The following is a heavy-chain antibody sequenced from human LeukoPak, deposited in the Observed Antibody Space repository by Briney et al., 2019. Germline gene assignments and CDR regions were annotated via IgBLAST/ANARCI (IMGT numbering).Heavy chain of an antibody. CDR2: IYYSGST. CDR1: GGSISSGGYY. D-gene: IGHD6-13*01. J-gene: IGHJ5*02. Sequence: TPSQTLSLTCTVSGGSISSGGYYWSWIRQHPGKGLEWIGYIYYSGSTYYNPSLKSRVTISVDTSKNQFSLKLSSVTAADTAVYYCARAAIAAAGVVNCFDPWGQGTLVNVSS. V-gene: IGHV4-31*03. CDR3: ARAAIAAAGVVNCFDP.